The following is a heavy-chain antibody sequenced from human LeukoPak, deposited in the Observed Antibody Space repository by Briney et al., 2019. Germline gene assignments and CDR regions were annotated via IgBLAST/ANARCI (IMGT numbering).Heavy chain of an antibody. CDR2: LTSSGDDT. CDR1: GFTVSSNY. D-gene: IGHD4-11*01. CDR3: AKGNSYYYFDY. J-gene: IGHJ4*02. V-gene: IGHV3-23*01. Sequence: GGSLRLSCAASGFTVSSNYMSWVRQAPGKGLEWVSSLTSSGDDTYYSDSVKGRFTISRDNSRNTLYLHMNSLRAEDTAVYYCAKGNSYYYFDYWGQGILVTVSS.